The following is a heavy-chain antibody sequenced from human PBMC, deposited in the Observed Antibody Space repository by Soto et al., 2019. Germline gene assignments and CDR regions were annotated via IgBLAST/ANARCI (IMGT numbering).Heavy chain of an antibody. J-gene: IGHJ5*01. Sequence: PGGSLRLSCAASGFSFSTYNMDWVRQAPGQGPEWIAYISTTSFTIYYADSVKGRFTISRDNDRNSLYLEMNSLRDEDTAVYYCARDRCYDGTCYYASDSWGQGTLVTVSS. CDR2: ISTTSFTI. D-gene: IGHD3-16*01. V-gene: IGHV3-48*02. CDR1: GFSFSTYN. CDR3: ARDRCYDGTCYYASDS.